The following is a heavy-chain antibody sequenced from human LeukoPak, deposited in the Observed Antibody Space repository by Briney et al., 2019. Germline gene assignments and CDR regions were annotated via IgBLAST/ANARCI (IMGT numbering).Heavy chain of an antibody. D-gene: IGHD6-19*01. CDR3: ARNRFTGWYYFDY. CDR1: GFNFGSFD. J-gene: IGHJ4*02. CDR2: ISYDEKTR. V-gene: IGHV3-30*04. Sequence: GGSLRLSCAVSGFNFGSFDMNWVRQAPGKGLEWVAGISYDEKTRYAADSVKGRFTISRDNSKNTLYLHMNSLRPEDTAVYYCARNRFTGWYYFDYWGQGTLVTVSS.